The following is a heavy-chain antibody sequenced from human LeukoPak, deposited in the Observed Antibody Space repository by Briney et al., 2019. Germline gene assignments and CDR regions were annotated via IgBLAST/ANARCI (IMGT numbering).Heavy chain of an antibody. Sequence: PSETLSLTCTVSGVSISSYCWSWIRQPPGKGLEWIGYIYYSGSTNYNPSLKSRVTISVDTSKNQFSLKLSSVTAADTAVYYCARSSSSGDFDYWGQGTLVTVSS. CDR1: GVSISSYC. J-gene: IGHJ4*02. D-gene: IGHD6-13*01. V-gene: IGHV4-59*01. CDR3: ARSSSSGDFDY. CDR2: IYYSGST.